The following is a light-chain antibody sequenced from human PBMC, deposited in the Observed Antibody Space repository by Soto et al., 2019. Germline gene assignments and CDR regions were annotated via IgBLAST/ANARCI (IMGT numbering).Light chain of an antibody. V-gene: IGKV3-15*01. CDR3: QQYHNWPPQYT. Sequence: EIVMTQSPATLSVSPGERATLSCRASQTVASNLAWYQQKPGQAPRLLIHGSSTRATGVPARFSGSGSVTEFALTVSSLQYEDFAVYYCQQYHNWPPQYTFGQGTKLQI. CDR2: GSS. CDR1: QTVASN. J-gene: IGKJ2*01.